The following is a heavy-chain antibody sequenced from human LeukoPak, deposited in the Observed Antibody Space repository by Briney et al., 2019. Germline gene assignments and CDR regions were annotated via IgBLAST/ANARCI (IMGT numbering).Heavy chain of an antibody. CDR3: ARGFGLNGLAFDI. J-gene: IGHJ3*02. CDR2: IKQEGSEK. V-gene: IGHV3-7*05. CDR1: GFTFSRYG. Sequence: PGGSLRLSCAASGFTFSRYGMSWVRQAPGRGLEWVAIIKQEGSEKYYVDSVKGRFTISRDNAKNSLYLQMSSLRAEDTAVYYCARGFGLNGLAFDIWGQGTMVTVSS. D-gene: IGHD3-10*01.